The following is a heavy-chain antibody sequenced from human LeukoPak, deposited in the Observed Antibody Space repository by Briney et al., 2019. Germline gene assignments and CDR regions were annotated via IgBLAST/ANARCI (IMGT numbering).Heavy chain of an antibody. Sequence: SETLSLTCTVSGVSISGDYWSWIRLPPGKGLEWIGYIYYSGSSNYNPSLKSRVTMSVDTSKNQFSLKLTSVTAADTAVYYCARRLRQNLFDPWGQGTLVTVPS. D-gene: IGHD4-17*01. CDR2: IYYSGSS. J-gene: IGHJ5*02. CDR1: GVSISGDY. V-gene: IGHV4-59*08. CDR3: ARRLRQNLFDP.